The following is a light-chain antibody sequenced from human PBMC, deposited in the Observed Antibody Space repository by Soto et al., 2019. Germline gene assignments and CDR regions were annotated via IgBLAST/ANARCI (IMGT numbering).Light chain of an antibody. V-gene: IGKV3-20*01. Sequence: EIVLTQSPVTLSLSPGERATLSCRASQSVSSSYLAWYQQKPGQAPRLLIYGASSRATGIPDRFSGSGSGPDFTLTISRLEPEDFAVYYCQQYDSSPITFGQGTRLEIK. CDR2: GAS. J-gene: IGKJ5*01. CDR3: QQYDSSPIT. CDR1: QSVSSSY.